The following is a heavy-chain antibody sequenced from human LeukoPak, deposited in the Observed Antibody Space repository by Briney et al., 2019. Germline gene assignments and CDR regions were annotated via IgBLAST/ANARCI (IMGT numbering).Heavy chain of an antibody. J-gene: IGHJ4*02. CDR2: ISATGGTT. V-gene: IGHV3-23*01. CDR1: GFMFGRFA. Sequence: GGTLRLSCAASGFMFGRFAMSWVRQAPGKGLEWVAAISATGGTTYYADSVRGRFTVSRDNSKNTLYVQMKSLRAEDTAVYYCAKDFVVVPGNVNYFDYWGQGTLVTVSS. CDR3: AKDFVVVPGNVNYFDY. D-gene: IGHD2-21*02.